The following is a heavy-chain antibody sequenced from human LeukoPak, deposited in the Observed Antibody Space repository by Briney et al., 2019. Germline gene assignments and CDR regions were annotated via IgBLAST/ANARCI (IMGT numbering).Heavy chain of an antibody. V-gene: IGHV4-59*04. J-gene: IGHJ4*02. CDR2: IYYSGNT. Sequence: GSLRLSCAASGFTVSSNYMSWVRQAPGKGLEWIGNIYYSGNTFYNPSLKSRVTISVDTSKNQFSLKLSSVTAADTSVYYCEGYSTSWQSFDCWGQGTLVTVSS. CDR1: GFTVSSNY. D-gene: IGHD6-13*01. CDR3: EGYSTSWQSFDC.